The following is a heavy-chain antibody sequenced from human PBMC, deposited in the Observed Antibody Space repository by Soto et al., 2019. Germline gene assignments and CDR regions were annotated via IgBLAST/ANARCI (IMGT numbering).Heavy chain of an antibody. Sequence: SETLSLTCAVYGGSFSGYYWSWIRQPPGKGLEWIGEINHSGSTNYNPSLKSRVTISVDTSKNQFSLKLSSVTAADTAVYYCAREYSSSSNYYGMDVWGQGTTVTVSS. V-gene: IGHV4-34*01. J-gene: IGHJ6*02. CDR2: INHSGST. CDR1: GGSFSGYY. CDR3: AREYSSSSNYYGMDV. D-gene: IGHD6-6*01.